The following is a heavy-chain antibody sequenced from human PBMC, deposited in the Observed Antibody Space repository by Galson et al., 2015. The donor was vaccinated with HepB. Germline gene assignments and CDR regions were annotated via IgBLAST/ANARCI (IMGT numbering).Heavy chain of an antibody. D-gene: IGHD5-24*01. CDR3: AEINSD. V-gene: IGHV3-7*01. J-gene: IGHJ4*02. CDR2: IKPDGSEK. CDR1: GFTFNSYW. Sequence: SLRLSCAASGFTFNSYWMNWVRQAPGKGLEWVANIKPDGSEKYYVDSVKGRFTISRDNAKNSLYLQMNSLRAEDTAVYYCAEINSDWGQGTLVTVSS.